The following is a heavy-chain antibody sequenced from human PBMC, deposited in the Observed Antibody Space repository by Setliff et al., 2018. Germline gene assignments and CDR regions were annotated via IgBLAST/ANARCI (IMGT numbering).Heavy chain of an antibody. CDR2: MNPNNGNT. CDR1: GYTFINYE. V-gene: IGHV1-8*02. Sequence: GASVKVSCKASGYTFINYEINWVRQATGQGLEWMGGMNPNNGNTGYAQKFQGRVTMTTDTSTRTAYMEVTSLRSDDTAVYYCARTTRSYFDYWGQGTLVTVS. J-gene: IGHJ4*02. D-gene: IGHD4-17*01. CDR3: ARTTRSYFDY.